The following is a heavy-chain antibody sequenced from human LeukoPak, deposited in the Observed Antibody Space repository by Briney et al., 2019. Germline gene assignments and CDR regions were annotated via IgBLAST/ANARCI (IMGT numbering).Heavy chain of an antibody. CDR2: IYYSGST. CDR1: GGSISSSSYY. CDR3: ARQSLWTNYYDSSGAFDI. D-gene: IGHD3-22*01. J-gene: IGHJ3*02. Sequence: PSETLSLTCTASGGSISSSSYYWGWIRQPPGKGLEWIGSIYYSGSTYYNPSLKSRVTISVDTSKNQFSLKLSSVTAADTAVYYCARQSLWTNYYDSSGAFDIWGQGTMVTVSS. V-gene: IGHV4-39*01.